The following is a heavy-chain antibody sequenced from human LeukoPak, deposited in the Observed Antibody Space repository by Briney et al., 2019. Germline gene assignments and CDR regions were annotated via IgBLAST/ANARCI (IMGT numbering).Heavy chain of an antibody. Sequence: GGSLRLSCAASGFTSSSYGMHWVRQAPGKGLEWVAVISYDGSNKYYADSVKGRFTISRDNSKNTLYLQMNSLRAEDTAVYYCAKEPQKNDYYYGMDVWGQGTTVTVSS. CDR2: ISYDGSNK. J-gene: IGHJ6*02. V-gene: IGHV3-30*18. CDR1: GFTSSSYG. D-gene: IGHD1-1*01. CDR3: AKEPQKNDYYYGMDV.